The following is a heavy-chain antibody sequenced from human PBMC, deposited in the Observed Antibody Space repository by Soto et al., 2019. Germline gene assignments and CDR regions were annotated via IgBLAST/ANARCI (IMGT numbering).Heavy chain of an antibody. CDR3: SRVDPGETSPFDH. CDR1: GYIFTSYY. CDR2: INPFDGSR. Sequence: QVELVQSGAEVKKPGASVKVSCKASGYIFTSYYLHWVRQAPGQGLEWTGWINPFDGSRMFAQSFQGRVTFTRDTSTSTVYMELSGLRSDDTAVYYCSRVDPGETSPFDHWGQGTLVTVSS. V-gene: IGHV1-46*03. D-gene: IGHD3-10*01. J-gene: IGHJ4*02.